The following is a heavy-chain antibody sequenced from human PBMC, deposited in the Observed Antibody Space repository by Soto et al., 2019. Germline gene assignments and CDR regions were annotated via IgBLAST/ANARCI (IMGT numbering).Heavy chain of an antibody. D-gene: IGHD6-19*01. Sequence: QVQLVESGGGVVQPGRSLRLSSAASGFTFSSYGMHWVRQAPGKGLEWVAVIWYDGSNKYYADSVKGRFTISRDNSKNTLYLQMNSLRAEDTAVYYCARTNSSGFYFDHWGQGTLVTVSS. CDR3: ARTNSSGFYFDH. CDR1: GFTFSSYG. V-gene: IGHV3-33*01. J-gene: IGHJ4*02. CDR2: IWYDGSNK.